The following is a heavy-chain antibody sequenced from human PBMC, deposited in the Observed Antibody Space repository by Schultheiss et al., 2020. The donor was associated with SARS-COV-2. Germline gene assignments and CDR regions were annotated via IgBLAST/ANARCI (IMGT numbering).Heavy chain of an antibody. D-gene: IGHD3-16*01. V-gene: IGHV4-39*07. CDR2: IYYSGST. CDR3: ARVGVGADY. CDR1: GFTFSSYW. Sequence: GSLRLSCAASGFTFSSYWMSWVRQAPGKGLEWIGSIYYSGSTYYNPSLKSRVTISVDTSKNQFSLKLSSVTAADTAVYYCARVGVGADYWGQGTLVTVSS. J-gene: IGHJ4*02.